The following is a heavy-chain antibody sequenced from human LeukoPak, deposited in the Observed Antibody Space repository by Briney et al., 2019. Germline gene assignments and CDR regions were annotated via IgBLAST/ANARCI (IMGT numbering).Heavy chain of an antibody. CDR2: IHHSGST. D-gene: IGHD2-21*01. CDR3: ARQGGLGWLTLDY. Sequence: SETLSLTCAVYVESVSGYYWSWIRQPPGKGLEWIGEIHHSGSTNYNPSLERRVTLSVDTSKNQFSLRLTSVTAADTAVYYCARQGGLGWLTLDYWGQGTLVTVSS. V-gene: IGHV4-34*01. CDR1: VESVSGYY. J-gene: IGHJ4*02.